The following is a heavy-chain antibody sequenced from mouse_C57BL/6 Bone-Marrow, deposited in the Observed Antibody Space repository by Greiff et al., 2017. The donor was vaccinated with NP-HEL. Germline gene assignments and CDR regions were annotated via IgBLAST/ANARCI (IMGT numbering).Heavy chain of an antibody. Sequence: EVQLQQSGTVLARPGASVKMSCKTYGYTFTSYWMHWVKQRPGQGLEWIGAIYPGNSDTSYNQKFKGKAKLTAVTSASTAYMELSSLTNEDSAVYYCTIYYGSSFSWFAYWGQGTLVTVSA. CDR3: TIYYGSSFSWFAY. V-gene: IGHV1-5*01. CDR2: IYPGNSDT. D-gene: IGHD1-1*01. CDR1: GYTFTSYW. J-gene: IGHJ3*01.